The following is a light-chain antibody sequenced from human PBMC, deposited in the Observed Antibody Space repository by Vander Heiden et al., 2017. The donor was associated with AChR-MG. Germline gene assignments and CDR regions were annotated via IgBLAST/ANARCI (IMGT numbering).Light chain of an antibody. CDR1: QSISSY. V-gene: IGKV1-39*01. CDR2: AAS. J-gene: IGKJ3*01. CDR3: QQSYQWKGFT. Sequence: DIQMTQSPSSLSASVGDRVTITCRASQSISSYLNWYQQKPGKAPKLLIYAASSFQSGVPSRFSGSGSGTDFTLTISSLQPEDFATYYCQQSYQWKGFTFGPGTKVDIK.